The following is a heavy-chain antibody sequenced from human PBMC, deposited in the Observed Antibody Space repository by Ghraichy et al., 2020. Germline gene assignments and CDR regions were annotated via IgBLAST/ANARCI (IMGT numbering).Heavy chain of an antibody. CDR1: GGSISSSSYY. V-gene: IGHV4-39*01. CDR3: ARPSDEYQLLADAFDI. Sequence: SETLSLTCTVSGGSISSSSYYWGWIRQPPGKGLEWIGSIYYSGSTYYNPSLKSRVTISVDTSKNQFSLKLSSVTAADTAVYYCARPSDEYQLLADAFDIWGQGTMVTVSS. J-gene: IGHJ3*02. D-gene: IGHD2-2*01. CDR2: IYYSGST.